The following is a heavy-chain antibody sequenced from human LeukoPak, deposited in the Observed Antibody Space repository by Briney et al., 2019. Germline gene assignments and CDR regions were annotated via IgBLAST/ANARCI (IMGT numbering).Heavy chain of an antibody. CDR2: ISWNSGSI. Sequence: GGSLRLSCAASGFTFDDYTMHWVRQAPGKGLEWVSGISWNSGSIGYADSVKGRFTTSRDNAKNSLYLQMNSLRAEDTALYYCAKDMGDWGQGTLVTVSS. CDR3: AKDMGD. V-gene: IGHV3-9*01. CDR1: GFTFDDYT. J-gene: IGHJ4*02.